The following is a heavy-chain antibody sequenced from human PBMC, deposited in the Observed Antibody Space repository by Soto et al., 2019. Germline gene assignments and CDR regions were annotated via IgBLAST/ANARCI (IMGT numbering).Heavy chain of an antibody. V-gene: IGHV3-23*01. Sequence: GGSLRLSCVASGFSFRYYAMSWVRQAPGKGLKWVSSILGSGGTTSYADSVTGRFSISRDNSKNTLSLQMNSLRADDTAVYYCEKQRSGSYEFAAFDLWGQGTMVTVSS. J-gene: IGHJ3*01. CDR1: GFSFRYYA. CDR3: EKQRSGSYEFAAFDL. D-gene: IGHD1-26*01. CDR2: ILGSGGTT.